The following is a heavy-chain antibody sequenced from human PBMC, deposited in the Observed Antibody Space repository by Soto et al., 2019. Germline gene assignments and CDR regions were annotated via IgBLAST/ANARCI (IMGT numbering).Heavy chain of an antibody. V-gene: IGHV3-23*01. Sequence: EVQLLESGGGLVQPGGSLRVSCAASGFTLRSYGMTWVRQAPGKGLEWVSTIRGSDGSTYYADSVKGRFTISRDNAKNTLYLQMNSLRVEDTAVYFCAKDVNYDMLAGYYYYWGQGTLVTVSS. CDR1: GFTLRSYG. D-gene: IGHD3-9*01. CDR2: IRGSDGST. CDR3: AKDVNYDMLAGYYYY. J-gene: IGHJ4*02.